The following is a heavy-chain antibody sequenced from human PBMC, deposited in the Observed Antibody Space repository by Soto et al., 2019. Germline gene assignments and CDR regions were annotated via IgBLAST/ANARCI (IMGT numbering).Heavy chain of an antibody. Sequence: LRLSCAASGFTFSSYAMHWVRQAPGKGLEWVAVISYDGSNKYYADSVKGRFTISRDNSKNTLYLQMNSLRAEDTAVYYCAREHHVLRFSVSGRYYYYGMDVWGQGTTVTVSS. CDR1: GFTFSSYA. V-gene: IGHV3-30-3*01. CDR2: ISYDGSNK. D-gene: IGHD3-3*01. J-gene: IGHJ6*02. CDR3: AREHHVLRFSVSGRYYYYGMDV.